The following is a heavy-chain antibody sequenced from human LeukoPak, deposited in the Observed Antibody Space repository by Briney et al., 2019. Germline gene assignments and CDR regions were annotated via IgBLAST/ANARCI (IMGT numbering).Heavy chain of an antibody. D-gene: IGHD2-15*01. Sequence: GESLKISCKGYGYIFRNYWIGWVRQMPGKGLEWMGIIFPGDSDTKYSPSFQGQVTISAHKSLSTASLKWTRLRASDTAIYYCARHGFEGCSGGRCYTSFHYYGMDVWGQGTTVTVSS. V-gene: IGHV5-51*01. CDR2: IFPGDSDT. CDR3: ARHGFEGCSGGRCYTSFHYYGMDV. J-gene: IGHJ6*02. CDR1: GYIFRNYW.